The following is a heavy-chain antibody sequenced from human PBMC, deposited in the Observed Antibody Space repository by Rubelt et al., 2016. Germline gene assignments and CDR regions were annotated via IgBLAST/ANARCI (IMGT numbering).Heavy chain of an antibody. V-gene: IGHV2-70*15. Sequence: QVTLRESGPALMKPTQTLTLTCTFSGFSLSTSGMCVSWIRQPPGKALEWLARIDWDDDKYYSTSLRTRLTISTDTSKNQVVLTMTDMDPVDTATYYCARTQTETEPDYWGQGTLVTVSS. CDR3: ARTQTETEPDY. D-gene: IGHD1-1*01. J-gene: IGHJ4*02. CDR1: GFSLSTSGMC. CDR2: IDWDDDK.